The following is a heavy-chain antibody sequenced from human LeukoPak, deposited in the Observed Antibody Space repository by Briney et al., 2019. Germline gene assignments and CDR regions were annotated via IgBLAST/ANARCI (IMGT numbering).Heavy chain of an antibody. CDR3: TRDIVVVPAAIYYYYYYGMDV. CDR1: GFTYGHYA. J-gene: IGHJ6*04. D-gene: IGHD2-2*01. V-gene: IGHV3-49*04. Sequence: GGSLRLFCTASGFTYGHYAMSWVRQARGKGLEWVGFIRRKAYGGTTEYAASVKGRFTISRDDSKSIAYLQMNRLKTEDTAVYYCTRDIVVVPAAIYYYYYYGMDVWGKGTTVTVSS. CDR2: IRRKAYGGTT.